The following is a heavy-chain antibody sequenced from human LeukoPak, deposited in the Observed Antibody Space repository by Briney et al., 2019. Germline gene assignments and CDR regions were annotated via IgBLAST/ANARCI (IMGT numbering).Heavy chain of an antibody. CDR1: GFTFSSYA. J-gene: IGHJ4*02. CDR2: ISGSGGST. CDR3: AKGAADYYDSSGYYGIDY. D-gene: IGHD3-22*01. Sequence: LTGGSLRLSCAASGFTFSSYAMSWVRQAPGKGLEWVSAISGSGGSTYYADSVKGRFTISRDNSKTALYLQMNSLRAEGTAVYYCAKGAADYYDSSGYYGIDYWGQGTLVTVSS. V-gene: IGHV3-23*01.